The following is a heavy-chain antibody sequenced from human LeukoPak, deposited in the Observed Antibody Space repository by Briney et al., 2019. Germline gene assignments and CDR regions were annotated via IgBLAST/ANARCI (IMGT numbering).Heavy chain of an antibody. D-gene: IGHD5-24*01. CDR2: IYYSGST. CDR1: GGSISSYY. Sequence: PSETLSLTCTVSGGSISSYYWSWIRQPPGKGPEWIGYIYYSGSTNYNPSLKSRVIMSVDTSKNQFSLNLSFVTAADTAVYYCARHRDGYHFDYWGQGTLVTVSS. CDR3: ARHRDGYHFDY. V-gene: IGHV4-59*08. J-gene: IGHJ4*02.